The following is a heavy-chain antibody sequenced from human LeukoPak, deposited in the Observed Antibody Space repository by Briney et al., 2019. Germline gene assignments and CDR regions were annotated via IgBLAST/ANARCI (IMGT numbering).Heavy chain of an antibody. J-gene: IGHJ3*02. CDR2: IIPNTGGT. CDR1: GYTFSVYW. V-gene: IGHV1-2*02. CDR3: ARGVLLKGRGAFDI. D-gene: IGHD2-15*01. Sequence: ASVKVSCKASGYTFSVYWIHWVRLVPGQGLEWMGWIIPNTGGTSFAQKFQGRVTMTRDTSISTVYMELSSLNSDDTAVYYCARGVLLKGRGAFDIWGQGTMVTVSS.